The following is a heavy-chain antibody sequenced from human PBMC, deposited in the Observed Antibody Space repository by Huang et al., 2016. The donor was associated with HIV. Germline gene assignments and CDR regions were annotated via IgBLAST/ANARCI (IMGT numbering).Heavy chain of an antibody. CDR3: TRDVVRLWVGGAFDI. Sequence: EEHLAESGGGLVKPGRSLRLSCTASGFVFGDYAMNWFRQAPGKGPEWVGFIRSKTYGETIEDAASVEGRFTISRDDSRNIAYLQMNSLKIEDTGVYYCTRDVVRLWVGGAFDIWGQGTVVTVSS. CDR2: IRSKTYGETI. V-gene: IGHV3-49*05. CDR1: GFVFGDYA. D-gene: IGHD3-16*01. J-gene: IGHJ3*02.